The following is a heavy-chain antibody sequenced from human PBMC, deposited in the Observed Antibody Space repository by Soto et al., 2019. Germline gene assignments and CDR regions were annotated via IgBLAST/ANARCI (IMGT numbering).Heavy chain of an antibody. D-gene: IGHD2-2*01. V-gene: IGHV3-11*06. J-gene: IGHJ5*02. CDR1: GFTFSDYY. Sequence: QVQLVESGGGLVKPGGSLRLSCAASGFTFSDYYMSWIRQAPGKGLEWVSYISSSSSYTNYAVSVKGRFTISRDNAKNSLYLQMNSLRAEDTAVYYCARVKYCSSTSCYPPNWFDPWGQGTLVTVSS. CDR3: ARVKYCSSTSCYPPNWFDP. CDR2: ISSSSSYT.